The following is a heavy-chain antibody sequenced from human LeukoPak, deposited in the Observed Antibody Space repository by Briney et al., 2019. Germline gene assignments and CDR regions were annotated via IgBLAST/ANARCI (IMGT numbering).Heavy chain of an antibody. V-gene: IGHV3-9*01. Sequence: PGGSLRLSCAVSGFIFDDYAMHWVRQAPGKGLEWVSGITWGRDNLVYAASVKGRFTISRDNSKNTLYLQMNSLRAEDTAVYYCAKPNTLGYCSGGSCYFDYWGQGTLVTVSS. D-gene: IGHD2-15*01. CDR3: AKPNTLGYCSGGSCYFDY. J-gene: IGHJ4*02. CDR2: ITWGRDNL. CDR1: GFIFDDYA.